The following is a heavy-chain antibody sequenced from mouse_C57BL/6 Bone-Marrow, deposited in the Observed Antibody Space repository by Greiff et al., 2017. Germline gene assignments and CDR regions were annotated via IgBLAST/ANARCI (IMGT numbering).Heavy chain of an antibody. CDR1: GYTFTSYW. Sequence: VQLQQPGAELVRPGTSVKLSCKASGYTFTSYWMHWVKQRPGQGLEWIGVIDPSDSYTNYNQKFKGKATLTVDTSSSTAYMQLSSLTSEDSAVYYCARLELCPWYFDVWGTGTTVTGSS. V-gene: IGHV1-59*01. CDR2: IDPSDSYT. CDR3: ARLELCPWYFDV. D-gene: IGHD1-1*02. J-gene: IGHJ1*03.